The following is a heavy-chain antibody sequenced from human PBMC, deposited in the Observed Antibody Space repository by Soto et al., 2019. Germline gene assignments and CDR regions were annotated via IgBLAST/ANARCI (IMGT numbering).Heavy chain of an antibody. V-gene: IGHV3-66*01. J-gene: IGHJ4*02. CDR1: GFTVSSSY. CDR2: IYSSGNT. CDR3: SRCGGSLNYFFYFEY. Sequence: EVQLVESGGGLVQPGGSLRLSCAATGFTVSSSYMSWVRQAPGKGLEWVSGIYSSGNTYYADSAKGRFTISRDNSKNTLWLEMNSLRAEDTAVYYCSRCGGSLNYFFYFEYWGQGTLVTVSS. D-gene: IGHD2-21*01.